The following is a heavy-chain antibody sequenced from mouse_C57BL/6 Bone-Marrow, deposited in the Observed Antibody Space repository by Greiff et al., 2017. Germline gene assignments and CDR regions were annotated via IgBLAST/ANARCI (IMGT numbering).Heavy chain of an antibody. D-gene: IGHD1-1*01. CDR3: ARMTWGNYGSTRDY. V-gene: IGHV1-64*01. Sequence: VQLQQPGAELVKPGASVKLSCKASGYTFTSYWMHWVKQRPGQGLEWIGMIPPDSGSTNYNEKFKSKATLTVDKSSSTAYMQLSSLTSEDSAVYYGARMTWGNYGSTRDYWGQGTTLTVSS. CDR1: GYTFTSYW. CDR2: IPPDSGST. J-gene: IGHJ2*01.